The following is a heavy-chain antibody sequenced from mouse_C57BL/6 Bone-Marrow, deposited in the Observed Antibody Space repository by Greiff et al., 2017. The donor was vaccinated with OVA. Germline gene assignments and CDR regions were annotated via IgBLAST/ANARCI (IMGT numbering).Heavy chain of an antibody. D-gene: IGHD2-3*01. CDR1: GFTFSDYY. J-gene: IGHJ3*01. CDR2: ISNGGGST. V-gene: IGHV5-12*01. CDR3: ARQDGYYVSFAY. Sequence: EVQGVESGGGLVQPGGSLKLSCAASGFTFSDYYMYWVRQTPEKRLEWVAYISNGGGSTYYPDTVKGRFTISRDNAKNTLYLQMSRLKSEDTAMYYCARQDGYYVSFAYWGQGTLVTVSA.